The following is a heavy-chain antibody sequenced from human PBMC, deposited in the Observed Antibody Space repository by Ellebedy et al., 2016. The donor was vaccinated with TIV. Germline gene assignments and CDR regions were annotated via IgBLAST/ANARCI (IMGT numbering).Heavy chain of an antibody. Sequence: AASVKVSCKASGYTFSNYFVHWVRQAPGQGLEWMGIINPSGGSTSYAQKFQGRVTMTRDTSTSTVYMELSSLRSEDTAVYYCASSYYDSSGYPNYYYYYGMDVWGQGTTVTVSS. CDR2: INPSGGST. CDR3: ASSYYDSSGYPNYYYYYGMDV. V-gene: IGHV1-46*01. D-gene: IGHD3-22*01. J-gene: IGHJ6*02. CDR1: GYTFSNYF.